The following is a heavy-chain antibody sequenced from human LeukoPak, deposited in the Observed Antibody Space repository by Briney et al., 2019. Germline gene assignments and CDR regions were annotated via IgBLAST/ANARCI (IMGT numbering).Heavy chain of an antibody. D-gene: IGHD3-22*01. CDR3: ARAYYYDSSGYYPYWYFDL. CDR2: IYYSGST. CDR1: GGSISSSSYY. V-gene: IGHV4-39*07. Sequence: SETLSLTCTVSGGSISSSSYYWGWIRQPPGKGLEWIGSIYYSGSTYYNPSLKSRVTISVDTSKNQFSLKLSSVTAADTAVYYCARAYYYDSSGYYPYWYFDLWGRGTLVTVSS. J-gene: IGHJ2*01.